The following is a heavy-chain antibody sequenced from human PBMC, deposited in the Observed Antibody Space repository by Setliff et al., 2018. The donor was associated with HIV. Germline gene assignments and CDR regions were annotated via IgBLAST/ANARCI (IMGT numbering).Heavy chain of an antibody. D-gene: IGHD3-22*01. CDR3: AKGHYSSGDSKQNGFDM. Sequence: PGGSLRLSCTTSGIIFTDAWMNWVRQAPGKGLEWVSTISGSGGLTFYADSVKGRFTISRDNSKNTLYLQMNSLRAEDTVVYYCAKGHYSSGDSKQNGFDMWGQGTMVT. CDR1: GIIFTDAW. CDR2: ISGSGGLT. V-gene: IGHV3-23*01. J-gene: IGHJ3*02.